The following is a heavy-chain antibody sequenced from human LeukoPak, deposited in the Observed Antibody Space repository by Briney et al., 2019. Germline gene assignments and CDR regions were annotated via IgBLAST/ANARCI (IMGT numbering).Heavy chain of an antibody. CDR1: GYTFTSSG. J-gene: IGHJ4*02. D-gene: IGHD5-18*01. Sequence: ASGKVSGKASGYTFTSSGITWVRRAPGQGLEWMGWITTYNGNTNNAQKLQGRVTMTTDTSTRTAYMELRSLRSDDTAMYYCARGGYNYGSLRIWGQGTLVTVSS. CDR2: ITTYNGNT. CDR3: ARGGYNYGSLRI. V-gene: IGHV1-18*04.